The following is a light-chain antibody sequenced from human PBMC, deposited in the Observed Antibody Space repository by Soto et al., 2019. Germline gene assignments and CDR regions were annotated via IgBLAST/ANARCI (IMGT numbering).Light chain of an antibody. CDR2: GAS. CDR1: QSVSSSY. Sequence: EIVLTQSPGTLSLSPGERATLSCRASQSVSSSYLAWYQQKPGQAPRLLIYGASSGATGIPDRFSGSGSGTDFTLTISSLEPEDFAVYYCHQYGGSPRTLGQGTKVEIK. CDR3: HQYGGSPRT. V-gene: IGKV3-20*01. J-gene: IGKJ1*01.